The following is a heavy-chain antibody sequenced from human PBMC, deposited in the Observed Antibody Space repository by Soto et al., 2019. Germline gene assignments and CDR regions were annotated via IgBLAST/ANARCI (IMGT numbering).Heavy chain of an antibody. CDR3: ASAYYYDSSGYYELDAFDI. Sequence: QVQLVQSGAEVKKPGASVKVSCKASGYTFTSYGISWVRQAPGQGLEWMGWISAYNGNTNYAQKLQGRVTMTTDTSTNTAYMELRSLRSDDTAVYYCASAYYYDSSGYYELDAFDIWGQGTMVTVSS. CDR1: GYTFTSYG. D-gene: IGHD3-22*01. J-gene: IGHJ3*02. V-gene: IGHV1-18*01. CDR2: ISAYNGNT.